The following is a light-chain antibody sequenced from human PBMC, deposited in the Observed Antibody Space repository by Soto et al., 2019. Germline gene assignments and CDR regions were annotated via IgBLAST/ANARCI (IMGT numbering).Light chain of an antibody. V-gene: IGLV2-14*01. CDR1: SSEVGGYDY. J-gene: IGLJ1*01. CDR3: SSYTRSSTEV. CDR2: DVS. Sequence: QSVLTQPASVSGSPGQSITISCTGTSSEVGGYDYVSWYQQHPGKAPKLMIYDVSSRPSGVSNRFSASKSGNTSSLTISGLQAEDEADYSCSSYTRSSTEVFGTGTKVTVL.